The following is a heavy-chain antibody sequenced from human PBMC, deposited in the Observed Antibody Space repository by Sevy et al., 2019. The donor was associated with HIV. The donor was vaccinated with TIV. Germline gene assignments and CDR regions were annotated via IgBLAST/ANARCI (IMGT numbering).Heavy chain of an antibody. CDR2: INWNGGSK. CDR1: GFTFDDYG. Sequence: GGSLRLSCAASGFTFDDYGMSWVRQGPGKGLEWVSTINWNGGSKIYGDSVKGRFTISRDNAKNSLYLQMNRLRDEDTALYYCARSFGSGTYGEYFQHWGQGTLVTVSS. CDR3: ARSFGSGTYGEYFQH. V-gene: IGHV3-20*04. J-gene: IGHJ1*01. D-gene: IGHD3-10*01.